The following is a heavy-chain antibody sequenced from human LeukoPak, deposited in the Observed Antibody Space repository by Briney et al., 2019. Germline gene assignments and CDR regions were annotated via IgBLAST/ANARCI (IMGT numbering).Heavy chain of an antibody. Sequence: GESLKISCKISGYKLTNNWIGWVRQVPGKGLEWMCLIYPGYSDAKYSPSFQGQVTLSVDASISTAYLQLSGLRASDTAIYYCVRFALTSSLDHWGQGTLVTVSS. CDR1: GYKLTNNW. CDR2: IYPGYSDA. CDR3: VRFALTSSLDH. V-gene: IGHV5-51*01. J-gene: IGHJ5*02. D-gene: IGHD6-13*01.